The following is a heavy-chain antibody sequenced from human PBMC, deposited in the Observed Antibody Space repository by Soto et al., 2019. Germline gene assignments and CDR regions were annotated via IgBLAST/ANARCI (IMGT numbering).Heavy chain of an antibody. V-gene: IGHV3-74*01. CDR2: INTDGSST. Sequence: EVQLVESGGGLVHPGGSLRLSCAASGFTFSNYWMHWVRQVQGKGLEWVSRINTDGSSTGYAASVKGRFTISRDNDKSKQYVQMHSLRAEDTAVYYCAKDLHYGASDFWGHGTLVTVSS. J-gene: IGHJ4*01. CDR3: AKDLHYGASDF. CDR1: GFTFSNYW. D-gene: IGHD4-17*01.